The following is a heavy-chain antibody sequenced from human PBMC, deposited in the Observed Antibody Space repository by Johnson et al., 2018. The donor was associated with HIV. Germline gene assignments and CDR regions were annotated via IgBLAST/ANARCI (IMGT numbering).Heavy chain of an antibody. V-gene: IGHV3-30*14. Sequence: QMQLVESGGGVVQPGRSLRLSCAASDFTFSNNAIHWVRQAPGKGLEWVAVISYDGTNTYYADSVRGRFTISRDNSRKTVSLKMIILRHKDWAMYYCASGVTARAPLLSWGQGTMVTVSS. CDR1: DFTFSNNA. D-gene: IGHD6-6*01. CDR3: ASGVTARAPLLS. CDR2: ISYDGTNT. J-gene: IGHJ3*01.